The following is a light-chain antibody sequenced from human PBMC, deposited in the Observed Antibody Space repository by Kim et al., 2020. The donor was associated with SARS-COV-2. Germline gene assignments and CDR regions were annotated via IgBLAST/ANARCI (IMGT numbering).Light chain of an antibody. V-gene: IGKV3-20*01. CDR1: QSVTNNY. CDR2: EAS. CDR3: QYYSSSPRT. Sequence: SPGASATLSCSASQSVTNNYLGWHQQRPGQAPRLLIYEASRRVPGIPDRFSGSGSGTDFTLTISRLEPEDFAVYYCQYYSSSPRTFGQGTKVDIK. J-gene: IGKJ1*01.